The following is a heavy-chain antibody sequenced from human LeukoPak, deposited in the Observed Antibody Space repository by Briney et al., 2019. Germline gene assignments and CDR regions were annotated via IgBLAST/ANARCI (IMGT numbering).Heavy chain of an antibody. Sequence: GGSLRLSCAASGFTFSNYEMNWVRQAPGKGLEWVSYISRYGSTKYYADSVKGRFTISRDNAKNSPYLQMNSLRAEDTAIYYCASPRAVSSDFWGQGTLVTVSS. CDR3: ASPRAVSSDF. J-gene: IGHJ4*02. CDR2: ISRYGSTK. CDR1: GFTFSNYE. V-gene: IGHV3-48*03. D-gene: IGHD6-6*01.